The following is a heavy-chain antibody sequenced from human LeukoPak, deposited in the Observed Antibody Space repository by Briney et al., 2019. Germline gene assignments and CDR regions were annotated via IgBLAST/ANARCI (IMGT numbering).Heavy chain of an antibody. J-gene: IGHJ6*03. CDR2: IYYSGTT. Sequence: PSETLSLTCTVSGGSISSYYWSWIRQPPGKGLEWIGYIYYSGTTNYNPSLKSRVTMSVDTSKNQFSLKLSSVTAADTAVYYCAREGVGYDFWSGYYIYYYYYMDVWGKGTTVTVSS. D-gene: IGHD3-3*01. CDR3: AREGVGYDFWSGYYIYYYYYMDV. CDR1: GGSISSYY. V-gene: IGHV4-59*12.